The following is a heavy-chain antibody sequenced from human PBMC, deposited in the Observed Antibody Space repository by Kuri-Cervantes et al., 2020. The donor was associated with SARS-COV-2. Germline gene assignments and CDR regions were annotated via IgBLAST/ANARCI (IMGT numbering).Heavy chain of an antibody. CDR2: IYYSGST. Sequence: GSLRLSCTVSGGSISSSSYYWGWIRQPPGKGLEWIGSIYYSGSTNYNPSLKSRVTISVDTSKNQLSLKLSSVTAADTAVYYCARYDYSDYVDAFDIWGQGTMVTVSS. V-gene: IGHV4-39*07. CDR3: ARYDYSDYVDAFDI. CDR1: GGSISSSSYY. J-gene: IGHJ3*02. D-gene: IGHD4-11*01.